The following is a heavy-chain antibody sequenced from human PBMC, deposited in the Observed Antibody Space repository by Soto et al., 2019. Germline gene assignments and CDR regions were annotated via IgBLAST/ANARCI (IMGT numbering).Heavy chain of an antibody. Sequence: LRLSCAASGFTFSSYWMSWVRQAPGKGLEWVANIKQDGSEKYYVDSVKGRFTISRDNAKNTLYLQMNSLRAEDTAVYYCARSLAADEYYFDYWGQGTLVTVSS. D-gene: IGHD6-13*01. V-gene: IGHV3-7*01. CDR2: IKQDGSEK. CDR3: ARSLAADEYYFDY. J-gene: IGHJ4*02. CDR1: GFTFSSYW.